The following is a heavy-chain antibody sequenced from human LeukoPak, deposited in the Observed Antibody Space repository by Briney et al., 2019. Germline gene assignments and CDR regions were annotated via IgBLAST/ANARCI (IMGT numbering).Heavy chain of an antibody. CDR3: ARRAHNSVYFDY. CDR2: IYYSGSS. D-gene: IGHD5-24*01. J-gene: IGHJ4*02. CDR1: GGSISSGSYY. V-gene: IGHV4-39*01. Sequence: SETLSLTCTVSGGSISSGSYYWGWIRQPPGKGLEWIGSIYYSGSSYYNPSLKRRVTISVDTSKNQFSLKLSSVTAADTAVYYCARRAHNSVYFDYWGQGTLVTVSS.